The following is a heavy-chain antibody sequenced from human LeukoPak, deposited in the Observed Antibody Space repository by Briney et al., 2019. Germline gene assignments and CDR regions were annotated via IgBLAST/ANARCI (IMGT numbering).Heavy chain of an antibody. CDR1: GFPFSTYA. CDR3: ANQDYVGN. Sequence: GGSLRLSCPASGFPFSTYAMSWVRQAPGKGLEWVSAISGSGGSTYYADSVRGRFTISRDNSKNTLYLQMKSLRAEDTAIYYCANQDYVGNWGPGTLVTVSS. CDR2: ISGSGGST. D-gene: IGHD3-10*02. J-gene: IGHJ4*02. V-gene: IGHV3-23*01.